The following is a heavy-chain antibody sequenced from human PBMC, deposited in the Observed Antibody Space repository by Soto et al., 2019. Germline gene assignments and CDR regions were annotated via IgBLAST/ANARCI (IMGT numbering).Heavy chain of an antibody. J-gene: IGHJ4*02. CDR1: GFTFSSYA. D-gene: IGHD3-9*01. CDR2: ISGSGGST. V-gene: IGHV3-23*01. Sequence: GGSLRLSCAASGFTFSSYAMSWVRQAPGKGLEWVSAISGSGGSTYYADSVKGRFTISRDNSKNTLYLQMNSLRAEDTAVYYCAKDTRSADYDILTGYHYWGQGTLVTVSS. CDR3: AKDTRSADYDILTGYHY.